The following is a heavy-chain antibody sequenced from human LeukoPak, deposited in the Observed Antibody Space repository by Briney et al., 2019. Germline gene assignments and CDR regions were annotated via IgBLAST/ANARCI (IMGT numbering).Heavy chain of an antibody. J-gene: IGHJ5*02. CDR1: GGSISRSDYY. V-gene: IGHV4-30-4*01. Sequence: SETLSLTCSVSGGSISRSDYYWGWIRQPPGKGLEWIGYIYYSGITYYNPSLKSRVTISVDTSKNQFSLKLSSVTAADTAVYYCARDRQAYYDFWSGYYKVGWFDPWGQGTLVTVSS. D-gene: IGHD3-3*01. CDR2: IYYSGIT. CDR3: ARDRQAYYDFWSGYYKVGWFDP.